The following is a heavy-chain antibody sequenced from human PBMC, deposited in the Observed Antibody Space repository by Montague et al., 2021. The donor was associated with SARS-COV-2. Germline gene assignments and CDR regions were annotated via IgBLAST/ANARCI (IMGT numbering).Heavy chain of an antibody. CDR1: GYSISSGYY. D-gene: IGHD5-24*01. Sequence: SETLSLTCTVSGYSISSGYYWGWIRQPPGKGLEWIGSIYHSGSTYYNPSLKSRVTISVDTSKNQFSLKLLSSVTAADTAVYYCARDRGRWLQLNNWIDPWGQGTLVTVSS. CDR2: IYHSGST. J-gene: IGHJ5*02. CDR3: ARDRGRWLQLNNWIDP. V-gene: IGHV4-38-2*02.